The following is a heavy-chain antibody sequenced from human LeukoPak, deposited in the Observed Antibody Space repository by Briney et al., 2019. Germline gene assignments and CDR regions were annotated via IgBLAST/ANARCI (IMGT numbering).Heavy chain of an antibody. CDR2: MNPNSGNT. J-gene: IGHJ4*02. CDR3: ARGRGGGTYYYSDY. V-gene: IGHV1-8*01. CDR1: GYTFTTYD. D-gene: IGHD1-26*01. Sequence: ASVKVSCKASGYTFTTYDINWVRQAPGQGLEWMGWMNPNSGNTGYAQKFQGRVTMTRNTSISTAYMEVSSLTSEDTAVYYCARGRGGGTYYYSDYWGQGTLVTVSS.